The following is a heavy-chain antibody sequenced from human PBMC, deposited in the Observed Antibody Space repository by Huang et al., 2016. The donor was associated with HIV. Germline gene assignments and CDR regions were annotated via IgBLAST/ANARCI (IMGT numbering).Heavy chain of an antibody. V-gene: IGHV3-7*03. J-gene: IGHJ6*02. D-gene: IGHD1-7*01. Sequence: VESGGRLVQPGGSTFTFAAYWMSWVRQPPGKGLEWVAKIRQDESEKYYVDSVKGRINISRDNAKKVLFLEMNNVTVEDTATYYCATKTGGMDIWGQGTTVTVS. CDR3: ATKTGGMDI. CDR2: IRQDESEK. CDR1: FTFAAYW.